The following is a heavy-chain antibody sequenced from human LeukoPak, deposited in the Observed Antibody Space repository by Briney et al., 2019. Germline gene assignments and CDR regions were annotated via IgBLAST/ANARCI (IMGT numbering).Heavy chain of an antibody. Sequence: PGGSLRLSCAASGFTFSSYAMSWVRQAPGKGPEWVSAISGSGGSTYYADSVKGRFTISRDNSKNTLYLQMNSLRAEDTAVYYCAKGILYYYGSGSYYAHWGQGTLVIVSS. V-gene: IGHV3-23*01. CDR1: GFTFSSYA. J-gene: IGHJ4*02. D-gene: IGHD3-10*01. CDR2: ISGSGGST. CDR3: AKGILYYYGSGSYYAH.